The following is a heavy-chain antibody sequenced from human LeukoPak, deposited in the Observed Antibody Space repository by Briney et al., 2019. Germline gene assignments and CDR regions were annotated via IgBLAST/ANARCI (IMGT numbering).Heavy chain of an antibody. CDR2: ISGRGGST. V-gene: IGHV3-23*01. J-gene: IGHJ4*02. CDR1: GFTFSSYA. D-gene: IGHD3-10*01. Sequence: GGSLRLSCAASGFTFSSYAMSWVRQAPGKGLEWVSAISGRGGSTYYADSVKGRLTISRDNSKNTLYLQMNSLRAEDTAVYYCAKERYGSGSYPTRWGQGTLVTVSS. CDR3: AKERYGSGSYPTR.